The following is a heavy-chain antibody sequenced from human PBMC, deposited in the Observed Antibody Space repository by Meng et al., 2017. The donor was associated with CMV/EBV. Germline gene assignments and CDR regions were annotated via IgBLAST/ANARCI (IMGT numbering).Heavy chain of an antibody. J-gene: IGHJ5*02. Sequence: CKGSDSFTSDWVGGVRQMPGKGLEWMGRIDPSDSYTNYSPSFQGHVTISADKSIRTAYLQWSSLKASDTAMYYCARHCSGGSCYLSPWGQGTLVTVSS. CDR2: IDPSDSYT. V-gene: IGHV5-10-1*01. CDR1: DSFTSDW. D-gene: IGHD2-15*01. CDR3: ARHCSGGSCYLSP.